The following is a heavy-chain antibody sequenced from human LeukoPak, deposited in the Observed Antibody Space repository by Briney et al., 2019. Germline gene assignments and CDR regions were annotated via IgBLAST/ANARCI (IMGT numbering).Heavy chain of an antibody. D-gene: IGHD4-17*01. Sequence: SETLSLTCTVSGGSISSYYWSWIRQPPGKGLEWIGYVSYSGSTNYNPSLKSRVTISVDTYKNQFSLKLSSVTAVDTAVYYCASESDYGDCRGFDYWGQGTLVTVSS. V-gene: IGHV4-59*08. CDR1: GGSISSYY. CDR2: VSYSGST. J-gene: IGHJ4*02. CDR3: ASESDYGDCRGFDY.